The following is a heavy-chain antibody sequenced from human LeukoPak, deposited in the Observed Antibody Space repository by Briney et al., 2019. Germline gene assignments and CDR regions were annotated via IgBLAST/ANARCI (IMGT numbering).Heavy chain of an antibody. CDR1: GYTFTGYS. CDR2: INPNSGDT. V-gene: IGHV1-2*02. J-gene: IGHJ4*02. Sequence: ASVKVSCKASGYTFTGYSIYWVRQAPGQGLEWMGGINPNSGDTNFAQKFQGRVTMTRGTSISTAYMELSGLRSDDTAIYYCARGYVWIEMGLGYWGQGTLVTVSS. D-gene: IGHD3/OR15-3a*01. CDR3: ARGYVWIEMGLGY.